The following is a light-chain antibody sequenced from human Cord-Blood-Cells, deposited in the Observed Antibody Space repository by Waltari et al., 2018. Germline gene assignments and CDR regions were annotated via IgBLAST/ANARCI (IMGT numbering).Light chain of an antibody. J-gene: IGLJ3*02. CDR3: AAWDDSLSGPV. CDR2: RNN. Sequence: QSVLTQPPSASGTPGQRVPISSSGSSSNTGSNHVYWYQQPPGPAPKLLIYRNNQRPSGVPDRFSGSKSGTSASLAISGLRSEDEADYYCAAWDDSLSGPVFGGGTKLTVL. CDR1: SSNTGSNH. V-gene: IGLV1-47*01.